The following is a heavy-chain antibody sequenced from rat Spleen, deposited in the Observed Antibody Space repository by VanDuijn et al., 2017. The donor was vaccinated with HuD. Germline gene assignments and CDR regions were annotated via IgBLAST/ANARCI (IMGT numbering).Heavy chain of an antibody. D-gene: IGHD1-1*01. CDR1: GFTFSHYG. J-gene: IGHJ2*01. Sequence: EVQLVESGGGSVQPGRSLKLSCAASGFTFSHYGMAWVRQAPTKGLEWVATISYDDSRTYYRDSVKGRFTISRDNAKSALYLQVDSLRSEDTTTYYCARQATTVPSYFDYWGQGVMVTVSS. V-gene: IGHV5-29*01. CDR3: ARQATTVPSYFDY. CDR2: ISYDDSRT.